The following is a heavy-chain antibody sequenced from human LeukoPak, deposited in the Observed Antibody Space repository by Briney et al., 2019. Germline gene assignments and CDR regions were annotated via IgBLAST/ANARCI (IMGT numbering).Heavy chain of an antibody. J-gene: IGHJ4*02. Sequence: PSETLSLTCTVSGGSISSTSNYWSWIRQPPGKGLEWIGYIYYSGSTNYNPSLKSRVTISVDTSKNQFSLKLSSVTAADTAVYYCARVGTGYDSSGNNGGYWGQGTLVTVSS. V-gene: IGHV4-61*05. CDR3: ARVGTGYDSSGNNGGY. D-gene: IGHD3-22*01. CDR1: GGSISSTSNY. CDR2: IYYSGST.